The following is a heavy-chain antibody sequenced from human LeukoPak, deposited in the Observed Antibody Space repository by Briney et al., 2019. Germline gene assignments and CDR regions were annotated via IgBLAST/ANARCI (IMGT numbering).Heavy chain of an antibody. CDR2: INWNGGST. V-gene: IGHV3-20*04. J-gene: IGHJ4*02. D-gene: IGHD6-19*01. Sequence: GSLRLSCAASGFTFDDYGMSWVRQALGKGLEGVSGINWNGGSTGYADSVKGRFTISRGNAKNSLYLQMNSLRAEDTAVYYCARDRITVAATETSFDYWGQGTLVTVSS. CDR3: ARDRITVAATETSFDY. CDR1: GFTFDDYG.